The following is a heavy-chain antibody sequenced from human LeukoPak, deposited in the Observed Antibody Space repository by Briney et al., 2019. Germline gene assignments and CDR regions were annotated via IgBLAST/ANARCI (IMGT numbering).Heavy chain of an antibody. CDR3: ARDFNWAFDF. CDR1: GFTFSNVW. CDR2: ISGGGGNI. Sequence: PGGSLRLSCAASGFTFSNVWMNWIRQAPGKGLEWISYISGGGGNIHYADSVEGRFTISRDNAKNSVYLQMNSLRAEDSAVYYCARDFNWAFDFWGQGILVTVSS. V-gene: IGHV3-48*01. J-gene: IGHJ4*02. D-gene: IGHD1-1*01.